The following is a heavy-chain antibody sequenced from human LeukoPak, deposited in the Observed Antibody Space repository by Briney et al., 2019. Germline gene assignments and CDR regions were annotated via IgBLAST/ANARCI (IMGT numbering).Heavy chain of an antibody. J-gene: IGHJ4*02. CDR2: IDTGGSTT. Sequence: GGSLRLSCAASGFTFSRFWMHWVRQPPGKGLLWVSRIDTGGSTTTYADSVKGRFTISRDNAKNTVYLQINSLRAEDTAVYYCGRDVNWNQIDYWGQGSLVTVSS. V-gene: IGHV3-74*01. CDR3: GRDVNWNQIDY. D-gene: IGHD1-20*01. CDR1: GFTFSRFW.